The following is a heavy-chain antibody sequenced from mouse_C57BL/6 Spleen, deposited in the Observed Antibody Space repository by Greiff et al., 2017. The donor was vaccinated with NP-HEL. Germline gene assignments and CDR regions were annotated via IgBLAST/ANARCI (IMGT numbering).Heavy chain of an antibody. V-gene: IGHV1-82*01. D-gene: IGHD3-1*01. CDR3: ARGTPYYFDY. CDR2: IYPGDGDT. CDR1: GYAFSSSW. J-gene: IGHJ2*01. Sequence: VQLKESGPELVKPGASVKISCKASGYAFSSSWMNWVKQRPGKGLEWIGRIYPGDGDTNYNGKFKGKATLTADKSSSTAYMQLSSLTSEDSAVYFCARGTPYYFDYWGQGTTLTVSS.